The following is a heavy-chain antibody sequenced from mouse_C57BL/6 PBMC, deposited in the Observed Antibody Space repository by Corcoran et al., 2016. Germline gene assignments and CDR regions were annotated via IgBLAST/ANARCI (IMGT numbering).Heavy chain of an antibody. CDR3: ATNGRSNSYYYAMDY. CDR1: GYTFTNYW. V-gene: IGHV1-63*01. D-gene: IGHD2-5*01. CDR2: IYPGGGYT. J-gene: IGHJ4*01. Sequence: QVQLQQSGAELVRPGTSVKMSCKASGYTFTNYWIGWAKQRPGHGLEWIGDIYPGGGYTNYNEKFKGKATLTADKSSSTAYMQFSSLTSEDSAIYYCATNGRSNSYYYAMDYWGQGTSVTVSS.